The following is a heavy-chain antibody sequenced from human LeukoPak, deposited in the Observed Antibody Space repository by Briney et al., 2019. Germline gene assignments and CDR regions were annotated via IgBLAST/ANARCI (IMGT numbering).Heavy chain of an antibody. CDR1: GYTFTSYD. CDR3: ARERKAAAGRGNWFDP. CDR2: MNPNSGNT. Sequence: ASVKVSCKASGYTFTSYDINWVRQATGQGLEWMGWMNPNSGNTGYAQKFQGRVTMTRNTSISTAYMELSRLRSDDTAVYYCARERKAAAGRGNWFDPWGQGTLVTVSS. V-gene: IGHV1-8*01. D-gene: IGHD6-13*01. J-gene: IGHJ5*02.